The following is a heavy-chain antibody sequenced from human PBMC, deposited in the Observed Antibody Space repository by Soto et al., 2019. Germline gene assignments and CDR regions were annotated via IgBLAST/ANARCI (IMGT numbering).Heavy chain of an antibody. J-gene: IGHJ4*02. CDR3: ATRSPAFEY. CDR1: GYTFTSYG. V-gene: IGHV1-18*01. CDR2: ISTYKGNT. Sequence: QVQLVQSGPEVKKPGASVKVSCKTSGYTFTSYGISWVRQAPGQGLEWMGWISTYKGNTDYAQKFQGRVTMTTDTSTSAAYMELRSLRADDTAVYCCATRSPAFEYWGEGALVTVSS.